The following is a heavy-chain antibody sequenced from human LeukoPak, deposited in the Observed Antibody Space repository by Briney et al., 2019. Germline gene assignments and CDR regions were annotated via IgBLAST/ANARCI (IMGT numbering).Heavy chain of an antibody. CDR3: ARDRIQESYYYDSSGSRPFDY. CDR1: GYTFTSYG. Sequence: ASVKVSCKASGYTFTSYGISWVRQAPGQGLEWMGWISAYNGNTNYAQKLQGRVTVTTDTSTSTAYMELRSLRSDDTAVYYCARDRIQESYYYDSSGSRPFDYWGQGTLVTVSS. J-gene: IGHJ4*02. V-gene: IGHV1-18*01. CDR2: ISAYNGNT. D-gene: IGHD3-22*01.